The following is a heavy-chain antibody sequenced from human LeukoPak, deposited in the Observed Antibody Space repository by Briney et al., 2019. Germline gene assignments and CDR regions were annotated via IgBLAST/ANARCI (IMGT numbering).Heavy chain of an antibody. CDR1: GASISSYY. V-gene: IGHV4-59*08. Sequence: PSETPSLTCSVSGASISSYYWSWIRQPPGKGLEWIGYIHNSGNTNYNPSLKRRVTISVDTPKKELSLKLTSVTAADTAVYYCVSQYDFWSFDPWGQGTLVTVSS. J-gene: IGHJ5*02. CDR3: VSQYDFWSFDP. CDR2: IHNSGNT. D-gene: IGHD3-3*01.